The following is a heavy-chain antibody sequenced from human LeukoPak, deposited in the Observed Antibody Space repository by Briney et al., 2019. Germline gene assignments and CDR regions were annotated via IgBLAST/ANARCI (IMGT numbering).Heavy chain of an antibody. CDR2: IYYSGST. J-gene: IGHJ4*02. Sequence: SETLSLTCTVSGGSISSYYWSWIRQPPGKRLEWIGYIYYSGSTHYNPSLKSRVTISVDSSKNQFSLKLSSVTAADTAVYYCARGTAALRSKFDYWGQGTLVTVSS. CDR3: ARGTAALRSKFDY. V-gene: IGHV4-59*01. D-gene: IGHD2-2*01. CDR1: GGSISSYY.